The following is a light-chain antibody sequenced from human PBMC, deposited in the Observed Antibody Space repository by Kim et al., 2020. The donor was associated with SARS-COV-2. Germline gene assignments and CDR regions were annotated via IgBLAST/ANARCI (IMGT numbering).Light chain of an antibody. CDR2: DAS. CDR1: RSISST. CDR3: PHRYMWPPT. J-gene: IGKJ2*01. Sequence: EILLTQSPATLSLSPGERATLSCRASRSISSTLGWYQQKPGQAPRLLIYDASNRATGIPARFSGSGSGTDFTLTIRSLEPEDFAVYYCPHRYMWPPTFG. V-gene: IGKV3-11*01.